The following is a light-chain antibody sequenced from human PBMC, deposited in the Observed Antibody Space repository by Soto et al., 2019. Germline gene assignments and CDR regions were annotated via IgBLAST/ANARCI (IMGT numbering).Light chain of an antibody. CDR3: QQYTNWPDT. J-gene: IGKJ2*01. CDR1: QSVGSN. V-gene: IGKV3-15*01. CDR2: AAS. Sequence: EIVMTHSPATLSVSPGERASLSCRASQSVGSNLAWYQQTAGQAPRLLIYAASTRATVIPARFSGSGSGTEFTLTISSLQSEDFAVYSCQQYTNWPDTFGQGTKLEIK.